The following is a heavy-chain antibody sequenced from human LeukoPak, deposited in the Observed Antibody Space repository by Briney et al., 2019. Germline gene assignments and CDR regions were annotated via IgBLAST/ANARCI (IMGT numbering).Heavy chain of an antibody. CDR3: ARDAPRIGQHQDY. V-gene: IGHV3-21*01. D-gene: IGHD1-26*01. CDR2: ISSSSSYI. Sequence: GGSLRLSCAASGFTFSSYSMNWVRPAPGKGLEWVSSISSSSSYIYYADSVKGRFTISRDSAKNSLYLQMNSLRAEDTAVYYCARDAPRIGQHQDYWGQGTLVTVSS. J-gene: IGHJ4*02. CDR1: GFTFSSYS.